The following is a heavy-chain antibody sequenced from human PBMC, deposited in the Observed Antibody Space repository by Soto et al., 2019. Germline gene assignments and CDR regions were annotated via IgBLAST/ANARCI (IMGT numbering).Heavy chain of an antibody. CDR3: AKDLKVSGGFHGSLNYRYGMDV. CDR2: IAYDGNVK. CDR1: GFSFSNHG. Sequence: GGSLRLSCAASGFSFSNHGIQWVRQAPGKGMEWVAVIAYDGNVKYYTDSVKGRFSISRDNSQSTLFWQRDSLRPEAAAVYYCAKDLKVSGGFHGSLNYRYGMDVWGQGTTVTVSS. D-gene: IGHD3-10*01. V-gene: IGHV3-30*18. J-gene: IGHJ6*02.